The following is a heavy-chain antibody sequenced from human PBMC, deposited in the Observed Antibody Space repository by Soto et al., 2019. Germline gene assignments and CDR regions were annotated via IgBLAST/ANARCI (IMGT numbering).Heavy chain of an antibody. CDR2: IIPILGIA. CDR3: ARDKGYDILTGYYGMDV. CDR1: GGTFSSYT. D-gene: IGHD3-9*01. Sequence: QVQLVQSGAEVKKPGSSVKVSCKASGGTFSSYTISWVRQAPGQGLEWMGRIIPILGIANYAQKFQGRVTSTADKSTSTAYMELSSLRSEDTAVYYCARDKGYDILTGYYGMDVWGQGTTVTVSS. J-gene: IGHJ6*02. V-gene: IGHV1-69*08.